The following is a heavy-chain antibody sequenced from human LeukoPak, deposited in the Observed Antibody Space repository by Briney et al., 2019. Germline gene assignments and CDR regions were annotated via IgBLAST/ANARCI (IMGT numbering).Heavy chain of an antibody. J-gene: IGHJ4*02. V-gene: IGHV3-33*06. Sequence: GRSLRLSCAASGFSFSTYGMHWVRQAPGKGLEWLAVIWYDGSPKYYADSVKGRFTISRDNSKSTLYLQMNNLRGEDTAVYYCAKEVGNWNYLDYWGQGTLVTVSS. CDR3: AKEVGNWNYLDY. CDR2: IWYDGSPK. D-gene: IGHD1-1*01. CDR1: GFSFSTYG.